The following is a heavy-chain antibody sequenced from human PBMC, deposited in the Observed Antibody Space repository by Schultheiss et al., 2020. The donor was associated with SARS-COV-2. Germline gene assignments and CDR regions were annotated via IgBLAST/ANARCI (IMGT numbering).Heavy chain of an antibody. CDR1: GGSVSSGSYY. CDR3: ARGITIFHNWFDP. Sequence: SETLSLTCTVSGGSVSSGSYYWTWIRQPPGKGLEWIGYSFYSGSTKYNPSLKNRVTISVDTSKDQISLKVNSVTAADTAVYYCARGITIFHNWFDPWGQGTLVTVSS. D-gene: IGHD3-3*01. J-gene: IGHJ5*02. CDR2: SFYSGST. V-gene: IGHV4-61*01.